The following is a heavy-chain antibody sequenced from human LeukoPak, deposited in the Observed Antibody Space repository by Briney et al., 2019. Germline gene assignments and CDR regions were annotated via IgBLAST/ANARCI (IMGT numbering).Heavy chain of an antibody. CDR2: IRDEGSNK. CDR1: GFPFSSLR. CDR3: AKGSRYCSSTSCAGNQWFGELYYYYYMDV. Sequence: GSLGLPLAPPGFPFSSLRLHWVRQAPGKGLGGVAFIRDEGSNKYHANPGKGRFTISRDNSKNTLYLQMNSLRAEDTAVYYCAKGSRYCSSTSCAGNQWFGELYYYYYMDVWGKGTTVTISS. J-gene: IGHJ6*03. D-gene: IGHD2-2*01. V-gene: IGHV3-30*02.